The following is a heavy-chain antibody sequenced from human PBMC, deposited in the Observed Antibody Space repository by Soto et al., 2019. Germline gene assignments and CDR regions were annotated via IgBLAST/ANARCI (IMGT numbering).Heavy chain of an antibody. J-gene: IGHJ6*02. CDR3: ARDKPQQIVGYNYYYGLDV. CDR1: GYTFTSNG. Sequence: QGQLVQSGGEVKKPEASVKVSCKASGYTFTSNGISWVRQAPGQGLEWMGWISGYNGDTDYAQKFQGRVTMTTDTSTSTAYMEVRSLRPDDTAVYYCARDKPQQIVGYNYYYGLDVWGQGTTVTVSS. D-gene: IGHD6-6*01. V-gene: IGHV1-18*04. CDR2: ISGYNGDT.